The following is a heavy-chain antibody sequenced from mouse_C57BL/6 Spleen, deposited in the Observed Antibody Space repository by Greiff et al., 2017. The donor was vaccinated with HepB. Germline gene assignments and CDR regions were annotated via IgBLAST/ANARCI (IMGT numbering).Heavy chain of an antibody. CDR1: GYTFTSYW. D-gene: IGHD1-1*01. CDR2: IYPGSGST. J-gene: IGHJ3*01. V-gene: IGHV1-55*01. CDR3: ARPVFYGSCFGGFAY. Sequence: VQLQQPGAELVKPGASVKMSCKASGYTFTSYWITWVKQRPGQGLEWIGDIYPGSGSTNYNEKFKSKATLTVDTSSSTAYMQLSSLTSEGSAVYYCARPVFYGSCFGGFAYWGQGTLVTVSA.